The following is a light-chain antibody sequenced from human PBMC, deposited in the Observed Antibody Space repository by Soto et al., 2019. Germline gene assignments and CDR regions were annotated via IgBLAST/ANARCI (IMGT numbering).Light chain of an antibody. J-gene: IGKJ5*01. CDR3: QQSYNTPIT. CDR2: GAS. Sequence: EIVMTQSPATLSVSPGERATLSCRASQSVSSNLAWYQQKPGQAPRLLIYGASTRATGIPARFSGSGSGTEFTLTISSLQSEDFATYYCQQSYNTPITFGQGTRLEIK. V-gene: IGKV3-15*01. CDR1: QSVSSN.